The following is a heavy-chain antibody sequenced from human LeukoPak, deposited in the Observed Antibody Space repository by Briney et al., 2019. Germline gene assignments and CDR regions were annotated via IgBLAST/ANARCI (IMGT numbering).Heavy chain of an antibody. CDR1: GFTFSSYG. Sequence: PGGSLRLSCAASGFTFSSYGMHWVRQAPGKGLEWVAVISYDGSNKYYADSVKGRFTISRDNSKNTLYLQMNSLRAEDTAVYYCASDSSGPYWGQGTLVTVSS. J-gene: IGHJ4*02. V-gene: IGHV3-30*19. D-gene: IGHD3-22*01. CDR2: ISYDGSNK. CDR3: ASDSSGPY.